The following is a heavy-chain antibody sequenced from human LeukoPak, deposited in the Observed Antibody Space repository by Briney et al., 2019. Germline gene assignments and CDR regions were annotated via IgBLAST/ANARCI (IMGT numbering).Heavy chain of an antibody. J-gene: IGHJ3*02. V-gene: IGHV1-18*01. CDR3: AILNSSGYYWAFDI. CDR2: ISAYNGNT. Sequence: ASVKVSCKASGYTFTSYGVSWVRQAPGQGLEWIGWISAYNGNTNYAQKLQGRVTMTTDTSTSTAYMELRSLRSDDTAVYYCAILNSSGYYWAFDIWGQGTMVTVSS. D-gene: IGHD3-22*01. CDR1: GYTFTSYG.